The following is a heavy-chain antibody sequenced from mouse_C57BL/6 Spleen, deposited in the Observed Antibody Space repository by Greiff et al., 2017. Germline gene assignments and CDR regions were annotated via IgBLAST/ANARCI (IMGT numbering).Heavy chain of an antibody. CDR3: ARGGETYGYDTHFAY. J-gene: IGHJ3*01. Sequence: QVQLKQPGAELVMPGASVKLSCKASGYTFTSYWMHWVKQRPGQGLEWIGEIDPSDSYTNYNQKFTGKSTLTVDKSSSTAYMQLSSLTSEDSAVYYCARGGETYGYDTHFAYWGQGTLVTVSA. CDR1: GYTFTSYW. D-gene: IGHD2-2*01. V-gene: IGHV1-69*01. CDR2: IDPSDSYT.